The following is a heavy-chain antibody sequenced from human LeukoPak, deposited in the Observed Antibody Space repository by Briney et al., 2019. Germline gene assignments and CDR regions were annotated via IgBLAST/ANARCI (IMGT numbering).Heavy chain of an antibody. V-gene: IGHV1-18*01. CDR1: GYTFISYG. D-gene: IGHD2-15*01. CDR2: ISAYKGVT. Sequence: ASVKVSCKPSGYTFISYGISWVRQAPGQGLEWVGWISAYKGVTDYAQKFQGRVAMTTDTSTSTVYMELMSLTFEDTVVYYCARVNDITVVAAAAPHYEYWGQGTLVTVSS. J-gene: IGHJ4*02. CDR3: ARVNDITVVAAAAPHYEY.